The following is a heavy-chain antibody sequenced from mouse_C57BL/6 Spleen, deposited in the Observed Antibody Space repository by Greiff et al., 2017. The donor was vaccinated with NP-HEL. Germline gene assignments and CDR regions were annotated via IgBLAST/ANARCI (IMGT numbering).Heavy chain of an antibody. CDR1: GYTFTSYW. CDR3: AAIYYDYDGAWFAY. CDR2: IHPNSGST. Sequence: VQLQQPGAELVKPGASVKLSCKASGYTFTSYWMHWVKQRPGQGLEWIGMIHPNSGSTNYNEKFKSKATLTVDKSSSTAYMQLSSLTSEDSAVYYCAAIYYDYDGAWFAYWGQGTLVTVSA. D-gene: IGHD2-4*01. J-gene: IGHJ3*01. V-gene: IGHV1-64*01.